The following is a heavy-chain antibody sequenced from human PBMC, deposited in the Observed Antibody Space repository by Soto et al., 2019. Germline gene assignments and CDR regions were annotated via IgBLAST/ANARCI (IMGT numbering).Heavy chain of an antibody. V-gene: IGHV3-23*01. CDR2: IRGDGITT. Sequence: GSLRLSCAASGFPFRSYAMSWVRQAPGKGLEWVSVIRGDGITTSYADAVNGRFTVSRDNSRNTLYLQMNSLRAEDTAVYYCAKRNADSSYSDSRAVQYWGQGTLVTVSS. CDR1: GFPFRSYA. D-gene: IGHD2-15*01. CDR3: AKRNADSSYSDSRAVQY. J-gene: IGHJ4*02.